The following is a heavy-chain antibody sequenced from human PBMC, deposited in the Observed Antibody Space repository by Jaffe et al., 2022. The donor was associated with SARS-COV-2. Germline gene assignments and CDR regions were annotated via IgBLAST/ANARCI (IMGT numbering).Heavy chain of an antibody. Sequence: EVQLVESGGGLVQPGGSLRLSCAASGFTFSSYSMNWVRQAPGKGLEWVSYISSSSSTIYYADSVKGRFTISRDNAKNSLYLQMNSLRDEDTAVYYCARDPCSSTSCSLPGYYYYGMDVWGQGTTVTVSS. D-gene: IGHD2-2*01. CDR3: ARDPCSSTSCSLPGYYYYGMDV. J-gene: IGHJ6*02. CDR2: ISSSSSTI. V-gene: IGHV3-48*02. CDR1: GFTFSSYS.